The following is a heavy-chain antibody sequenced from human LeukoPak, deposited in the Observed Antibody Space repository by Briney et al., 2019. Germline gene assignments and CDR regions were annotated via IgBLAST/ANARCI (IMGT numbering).Heavy chain of an antibody. Sequence: GGSLRLSCAASGFTVNSNYMSWVRQAPGKGLEWVSVIYSGGGTYYTDSVKGRFTISRDSSKNTLYLQMNSPRAEDTAVYYCARVARYNWFDPWGQGTLVTVSS. CDR3: ARVARYNWFDP. CDR1: GFTVNSNY. V-gene: IGHV3-53*01. CDR2: IYSGGGT. J-gene: IGHJ5*02.